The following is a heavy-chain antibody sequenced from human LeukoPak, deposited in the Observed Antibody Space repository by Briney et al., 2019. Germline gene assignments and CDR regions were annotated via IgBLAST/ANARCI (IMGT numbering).Heavy chain of an antibody. CDR1: GFTFSSYW. CDR2: INSDGTGT. Sequence: SLRLSRAASGFTFSSYWMHWVRQAPGKGPVWVSRINSDGTGTMYAASVPGRVTISRDNANHTLYLPMNSPRAEDQAVFYCAKHTAFDMWGQGTMVTVSS. J-gene: IGHJ3*02. CDR3: AKHTAFDM. V-gene: IGHV3-74*03.